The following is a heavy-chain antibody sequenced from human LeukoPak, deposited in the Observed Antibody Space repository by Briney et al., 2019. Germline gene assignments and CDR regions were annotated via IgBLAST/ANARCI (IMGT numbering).Heavy chain of an antibody. D-gene: IGHD3-3*01. CDR3: ARTGLRFLEWLPRDY. V-gene: IGHV1-18*01. J-gene: IGHJ4*02. CDR1: GYTFTSYG. CDR2: ISAYNGNT. Sequence: ASVKVSCKASGYTFTSYGISWVRQAPGQGLEWMGWISAYNGNTNYARKLQGRVTMTTDTSTSTAYMELRSLRSDDTAVYYCARTGLRFLEWLPRDYWGQGTLVTVSS.